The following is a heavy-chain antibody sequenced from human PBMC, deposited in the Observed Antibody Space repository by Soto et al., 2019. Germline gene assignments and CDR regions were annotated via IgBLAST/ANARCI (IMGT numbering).Heavy chain of an antibody. CDR1: GGSISSGGYY. J-gene: IGHJ6*02. V-gene: IGHV4-31*03. D-gene: IGHD3-3*01. Sequence: PSETLSLTCTVSGGSISSGGYYWSWIRQHPGKGLEWIGYIYYSGSTYYNPSLKSRVTISVDTSKNQFSLKLSSVTAADTAVYYCARGSRRYYDFWSGYQRRRPHDGGLVGYGMDVWGQGTTVTVSS. CDR2: IYYSGST. CDR3: ARGSRRYYDFWSGYQRRRPHDGGLVGYGMDV.